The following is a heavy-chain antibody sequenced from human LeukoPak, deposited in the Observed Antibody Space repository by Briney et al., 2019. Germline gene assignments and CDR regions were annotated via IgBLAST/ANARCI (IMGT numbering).Heavy chain of an antibody. V-gene: IGHV3-23*01. CDR2: ISDSGGST. CDR1: GFTFSISA. J-gene: IGHJ4*02. Sequence: GGSLRLSCAASGFTFSISAMSWVRQAPGKGLEWVSGISDSGGSTFYADTVKGRFTISRDNSKNILYLQMNSLRADDTAVYYCAKVSESNYDILTGYYTPYYFDYWGQGTLVTVSS. CDR3: AKVSESNYDILTGYYTPYYFDY. D-gene: IGHD3-9*01.